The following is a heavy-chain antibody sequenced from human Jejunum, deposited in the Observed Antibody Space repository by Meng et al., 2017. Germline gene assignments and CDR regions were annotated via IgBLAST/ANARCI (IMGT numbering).Heavy chain of an antibody. CDR2: MYYSGST. CDR1: GGFINSDGFY. Sequence: SETLSLTCTVSGGFINSDGFYWGWIRQPPGKGLEWIGSMYYSGSTYYNPSLQSRVIISRDTSKNQLSLKLISVTAADAAVYYCVRASDSWGQGTLVTVSS. V-gene: IGHV4-39*07. J-gene: IGHJ4*02. CDR3: VRASDS.